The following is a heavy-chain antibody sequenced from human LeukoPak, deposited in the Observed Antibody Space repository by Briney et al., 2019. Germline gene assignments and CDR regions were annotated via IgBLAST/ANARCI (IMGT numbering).Heavy chain of an antibody. CDR2: LYYSGNT. V-gene: IGHV4-39*01. CDR3: ARQTKGSRFCSGGSCYSRWFDP. D-gene: IGHD2-15*01. CDR1: GGSISSSSYY. J-gene: IGHJ5*02. Sequence: SETLSLTCTVSGGSISSSSYYWGWIRQPPGKGLEWIGSLYYSGNTYYNPSLNSRVTISVDTSKNQFSPKLSSVTAADTAVYYCARQTKGSRFCSGGSCYSRWFDPWGQGTLVTVSS.